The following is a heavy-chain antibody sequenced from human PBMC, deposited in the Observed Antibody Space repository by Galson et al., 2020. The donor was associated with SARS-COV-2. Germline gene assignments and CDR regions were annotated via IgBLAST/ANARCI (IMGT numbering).Heavy chain of an antibody. CDR1: GFTFSSYG. D-gene: IGHD2-2*01. Sequence: GESLKISCAAPGFTFSSYGMHWVRQAPGKGLEWVAVIWYDGSNKYYADSVKGRFTISRDNSKNTLYLQMNSLRAEDTAVYYCARDFRYCSSTSCYDYYHYGMDVWGQGTTVTVSS. V-gene: IGHV3-33*01. CDR2: IWYDGSNK. J-gene: IGHJ6*02. CDR3: ARDFRYCSSTSCYDYYHYGMDV.